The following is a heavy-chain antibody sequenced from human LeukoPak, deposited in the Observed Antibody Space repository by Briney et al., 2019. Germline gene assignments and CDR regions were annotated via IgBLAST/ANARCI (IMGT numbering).Heavy chain of an antibody. D-gene: IGHD6-13*01. CDR3: AKVLRKAYSSWYVPENLNFDY. CDR2: ISGSGGST. V-gene: IGHV3-23*01. J-gene: IGHJ4*02. Sequence: GGSLRLSCAASGFTFSSYAMSWVRQAPGKGLEWVSAISGSGGSTYYADSVKGRFTISRDNSKNTLYLQMNSLRAEDTAVYYSAKVLRKAYSSWYVPENLNFDYWGQGTLVTVSS. CDR1: GFTFSSYA.